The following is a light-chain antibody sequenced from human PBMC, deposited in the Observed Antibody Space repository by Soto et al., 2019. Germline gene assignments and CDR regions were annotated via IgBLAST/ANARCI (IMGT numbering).Light chain of an antibody. V-gene: IGKV1-39*01. J-gene: IGKJ1*01. CDR2: SAS. CDR1: ENNNKY. CDR3: PQCYSTPQT. Sequence: DIQITHSPSSLSASIGDRVTVTYRPSENNNKYLDWYQQTPGQPPKLLIYSASTLATGVPSRFSGSRSGKNFTLTINSLQPEDVAAYFCPQCYSTPQTFGQGPKVDI.